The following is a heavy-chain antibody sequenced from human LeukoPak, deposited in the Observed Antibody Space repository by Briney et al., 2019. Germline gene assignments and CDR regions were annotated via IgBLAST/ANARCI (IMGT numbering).Heavy chain of an antibody. CDR3: ARFDVVGLYYFDY. CDR1: GGSISSGGYY. V-gene: IGHV4-31*03. J-gene: IGHJ4*02. Sequence: PSQTLSLTCTVSGGSISSGGYYWSWTRQHPGKGLEWIGYIYYSGSTYYNPSLKSRVTISVDTSKNQFSLKLSSVTAADTAVYYCARFDVVGLYYFDYWGQGTLVTVSS. D-gene: IGHD2-21*01. CDR2: IYYSGST.